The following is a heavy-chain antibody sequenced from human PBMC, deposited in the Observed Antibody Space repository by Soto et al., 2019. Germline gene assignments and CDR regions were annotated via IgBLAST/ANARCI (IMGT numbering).Heavy chain of an antibody. CDR1: GFTFSSYA. CDR3: ATTGYYYDSSGYSSY. V-gene: IGHV3-23*01. J-gene: IGHJ4*02. Sequence: GGSMRLSCAASGFTFSSYAMSWVRQAPGKGLEWVSAISGSGGSTYYADSVKGRFTISRDNSKNTLYLQMNSLRAEDTAVYYCATTGYYYDSSGYSSYWGQGTLVTVSS. D-gene: IGHD3-22*01. CDR2: ISGSGGST.